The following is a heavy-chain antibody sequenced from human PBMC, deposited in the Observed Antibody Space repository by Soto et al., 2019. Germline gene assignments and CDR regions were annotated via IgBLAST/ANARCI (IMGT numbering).Heavy chain of an antibody. CDR3: AKGSIVATITGYFDY. CDR1: GFTFRSFA. D-gene: IGHD5-12*01. V-gene: IGHV3-23*01. Sequence: EVQLLESGGGLVQPGGSLRLSCAGYGFTFRSFALSWVRQAPGKGLGWVSVISGSGGNSYYADSVKGRFTISRDNSKNTLHLQMNSLRAEDTAVYYCAKGSIVATITGYFDYWGQGTLVTVSS. J-gene: IGHJ4*02. CDR2: ISGSGGNS.